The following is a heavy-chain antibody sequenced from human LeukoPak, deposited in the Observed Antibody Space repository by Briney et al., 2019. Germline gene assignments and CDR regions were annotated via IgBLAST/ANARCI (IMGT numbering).Heavy chain of an antibody. CDR1: KFTFSDYY. CDR3: ARGTYYYEF. Sequence: GSLRLSCAASKFTFSDYYMTWVRQAPGKGPEWVAYMNQFGTEIKYLDSAKGRFTISRDNAKNSLYLWMTSLTADDTAVYYCARGTYYYEFWGQGTLVIVSS. V-gene: IGHV3-7*04. CDR2: MNQFGTEI. D-gene: IGHD3/OR15-3a*01. J-gene: IGHJ4*02.